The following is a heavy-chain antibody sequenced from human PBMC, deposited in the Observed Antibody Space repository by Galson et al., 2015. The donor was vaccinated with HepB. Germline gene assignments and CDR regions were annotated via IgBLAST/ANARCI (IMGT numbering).Heavy chain of an antibody. CDR1: GFTFSDYY. D-gene: IGHD3-3*01. CDR2: ISSSSSYT. V-gene: IGHV3-11*06. CDR3: ARRRYYFDY. Sequence: SPRLSCAASGFTFSDYYMSWIRQAPGKGLEWVSYISSSSSYTNYADSVKGRFTISRDNAKNSLYLQMNSLRAEDTAVYYCARRRYYFDYWGQGTLVTVSS. J-gene: IGHJ4*02.